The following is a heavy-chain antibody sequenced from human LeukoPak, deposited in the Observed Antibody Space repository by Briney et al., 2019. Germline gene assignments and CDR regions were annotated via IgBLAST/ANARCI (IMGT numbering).Heavy chain of an antibody. D-gene: IGHD3-22*01. J-gene: IGHJ4*02. V-gene: IGHV3-33*01. Sequence: PGRSLRLSCAASGFTFSRNGMHWVRQAPGKGLEWVALIWYDGSKTYYADSAKGRFTISRDNSKNTLYLQMDSLRAEDTAVYYCARLWGGGSGYLDYWGQGTLVTVSS. CDR3: ARLWGGGSGYLDY. CDR1: GFTFSRNG. CDR2: IWYDGSKT.